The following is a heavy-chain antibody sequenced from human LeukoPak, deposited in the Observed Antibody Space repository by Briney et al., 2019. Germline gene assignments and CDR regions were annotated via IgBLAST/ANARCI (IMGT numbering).Heavy chain of an antibody. Sequence: ASVKVSFKASGYTFTVYYMHWVRQAPGQGLEWMGWINPNSGGTNYAQKFQGWVTMTRDTSISTAYMELSRLRSDDTAVYYCARDGQYQLLFWKESVGAFDIWGQGTMVTVSS. V-gene: IGHV1-2*04. J-gene: IGHJ3*02. D-gene: IGHD2-2*01. CDR3: ARDGQYQLLFWKESVGAFDI. CDR2: INPNSGGT. CDR1: GYTFTVYY.